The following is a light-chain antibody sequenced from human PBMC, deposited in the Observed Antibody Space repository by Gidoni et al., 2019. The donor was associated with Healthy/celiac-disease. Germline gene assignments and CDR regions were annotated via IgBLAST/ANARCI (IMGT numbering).Light chain of an antibody. CDR2: AAT. CDR1: QSISSY. J-gene: IGKJ1*01. CDR3: QQSSSTPWT. Sequence: DIQMTQSPSSLSASVGDRVTITCRASQSISSYLNWYQQKPGKAPKLLIYAATSLQSGVPSRFSGSGSGTDFTLTISRLQPEVFATYYCQQSSSTPWTFXQXTKVEIK. V-gene: IGKV1-39*01.